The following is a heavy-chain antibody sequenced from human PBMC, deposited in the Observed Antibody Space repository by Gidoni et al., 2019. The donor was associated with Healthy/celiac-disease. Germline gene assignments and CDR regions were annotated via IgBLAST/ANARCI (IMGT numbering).Heavy chain of an antibody. CDR3: ATDSPQQLFLPQPYALDV. CDR2: FDPEDGET. CDR1: GYTLSALS. D-gene: IGHD6-13*01. V-gene: IGHV1-24*01. Sequence: QVQLVQSGAEVKKPGASVKVSCNVSGYTLSALSMHWVRQAPGKGLEWMGGFDPEDGETIYPQKFQGRVTMTEDTSIDTAYMELSSLSSEDTAVYYCATDSPQQLFLPQPYALDVWGQGTTVTVSS. J-gene: IGHJ6*02.